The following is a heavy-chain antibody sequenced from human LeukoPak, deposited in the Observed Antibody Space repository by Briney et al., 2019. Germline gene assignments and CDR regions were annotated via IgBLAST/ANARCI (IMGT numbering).Heavy chain of an antibody. CDR2: TSYDERNK. CDR3: ARDSKQAYSSSWYRASGY. D-gene: IGHD6-13*01. Sequence: GRSLRLSCAASGFTFSSNAMHWVRQAPGKGLEWVAATSYDERNKYYGDSVRGRFTISRDNSKNTLYLQMNSLRVEDTALYYCARDSKQAYSSSWYRASGYWGQGTLVTVSS. V-gene: IGHV3-30*04. CDR1: GFTFSSNA. J-gene: IGHJ4*02.